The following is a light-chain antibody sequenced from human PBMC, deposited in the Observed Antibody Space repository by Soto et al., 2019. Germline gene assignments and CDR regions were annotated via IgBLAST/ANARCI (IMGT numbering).Light chain of an antibody. CDR1: SSDVGGYNY. CDR3: SSYAGSNNYV. Sequence: QSALTQPPSASWSPGQSVTMSCTGTSSDVGGYNYVSWYQQDPGKAPKVMIYEVSKRPSGVPDRFSGSKSGNTASLTVSGLQAEDEADYYCSSYAGSNNYVFGTGTKVTV. CDR2: EVS. V-gene: IGLV2-8*01. J-gene: IGLJ1*01.